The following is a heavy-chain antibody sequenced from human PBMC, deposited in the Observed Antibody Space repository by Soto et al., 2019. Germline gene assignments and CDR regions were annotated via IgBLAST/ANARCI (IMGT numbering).Heavy chain of an antibody. D-gene: IGHD2-2*01. CDR1: GFTFSSYW. Sequence: GGSLRLSCAASGFTFSSYWMHWVRQAPGKGLVWVSRINSDGSSTSYADSVKGRFTISRDNAKNTLYLQMNSLRAEDTAVYYCARRNREDIVVVPAAMNYYYYYMDVWGKGTTVTVSS. J-gene: IGHJ6*03. CDR3: ARRNREDIVVVPAAMNYYYYYMDV. CDR2: INSDGSST. V-gene: IGHV3-74*01.